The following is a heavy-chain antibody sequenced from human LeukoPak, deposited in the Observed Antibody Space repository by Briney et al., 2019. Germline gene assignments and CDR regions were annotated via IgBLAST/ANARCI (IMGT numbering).Heavy chain of an antibody. D-gene: IGHD6-19*01. V-gene: IGHV3-23*01. CDR3: ARAGYGGWYRNRVWYFDL. CDR2: FSSSDGIT. J-gene: IGHJ2*01. CDR1: GFTFSSYA. Sequence: GGSLRLSCAASGFTFSSYAMSWVRQAPGKGLEWVSGFSSSDGITHYADTVKGRFTISRNNSKNTLYLQMNSLRAEDTAVYYCARAGYGGWYRNRVWYFDLWGRGTLVTVSS.